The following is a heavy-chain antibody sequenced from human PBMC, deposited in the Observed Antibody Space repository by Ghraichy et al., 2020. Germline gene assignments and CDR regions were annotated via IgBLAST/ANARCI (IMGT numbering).Heavy chain of an antibody. CDR1: GFTFINYG. D-gene: IGHD6-13*01. CDR3: ARLRGPKIPAAEDF. CDR2: ITGSGTNT. Sequence: LSLTCAASGFTFINYGMTWVRQAPGKGLEWVSTITGSGTNTYYADSVKGRFTISRDNSKNTLNLQMNSLRAEDTAIYYCARLRGPKIPAAEDFWGQGPLVTVSS. V-gene: IGHV3-23*01. J-gene: IGHJ4*02.